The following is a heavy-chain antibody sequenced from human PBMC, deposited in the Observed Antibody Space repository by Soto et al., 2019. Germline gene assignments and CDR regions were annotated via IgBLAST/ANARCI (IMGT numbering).Heavy chain of an antibody. CDR3: AIADCTGAYCYSWPFNYGVDV. CDR2: IWYDGSNK. CDR1: GFTFNTYG. J-gene: IGHJ6*02. V-gene: IGHV3-33*08. Sequence: QVQLVESGGGVVQPGGSLRLSCTTSGFTFNTYGMHWVRQAPGKGLEWVAIIWYDGSNKYYADSVKGRFTIYRDNSRKTLYLQMNSLRAEDTALYYCAIADCTGAYCYSWPFNYGVDVWGQGTTVTVSS. D-gene: IGHD2-15*01.